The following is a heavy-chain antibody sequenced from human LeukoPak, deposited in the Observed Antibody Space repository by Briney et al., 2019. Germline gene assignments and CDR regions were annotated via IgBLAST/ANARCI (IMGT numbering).Heavy chain of an antibody. Sequence: GRSLRLSCAASGFTFRNYGMHRVRQAPGKGLDWVAVISYDGSNKYYADSVKGRFTISRDNSKNTLYLQMNSLRAEDTAVYYCAKVRYFGPSAFDIWGQGTMVTVSS. D-gene: IGHD3-9*01. CDR3: AKVRYFGPSAFDI. CDR1: GFTFRNYG. CDR2: ISYDGSNK. J-gene: IGHJ3*02. V-gene: IGHV3-30*18.